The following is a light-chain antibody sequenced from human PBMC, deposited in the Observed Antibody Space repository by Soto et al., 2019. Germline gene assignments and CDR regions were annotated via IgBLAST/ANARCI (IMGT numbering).Light chain of an antibody. CDR2: GAS. CDR1: QTIGNIF. V-gene: IGKV3-20*01. Sequence: EIVLTQSPGTLSLSPGETATLSCRASQTIGNIFLFWYQQKPGQAPRLLIYGASSRATGIPDRFSGSGSGTDFTLTINRLEPEDVAVYYCHQYSSAPYTFGQGTNLEIK. CDR3: HQYSSAPYT. J-gene: IGKJ2*01.